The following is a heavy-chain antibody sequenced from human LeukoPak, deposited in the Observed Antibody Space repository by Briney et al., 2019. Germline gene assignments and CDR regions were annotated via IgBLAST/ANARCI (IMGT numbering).Heavy chain of an antibody. CDR1: GGSXXXYY. CDR2: INHSGST. D-gene: IGHD3-16*01. Sequence: SXTXXXXGGSXXXYYWSWIRQPPGKGLEWIGEINHSGSTNYNPSLKSRVTISVDTSKNQFSLKLRSVTAADTAVYYCARRGGNCGQGTLVTVSS. J-gene: IGHJ4*02. CDR3: ARRGGN. V-gene: IGHV4-34*01.